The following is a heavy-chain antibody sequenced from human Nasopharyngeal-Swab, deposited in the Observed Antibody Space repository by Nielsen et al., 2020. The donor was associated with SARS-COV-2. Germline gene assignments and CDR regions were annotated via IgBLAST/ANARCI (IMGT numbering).Heavy chain of an antibody. D-gene: IGHD6-13*01. V-gene: IGHV4-34*01. CDR2: INHSGST. J-gene: IGHJ5*02. CDR3: ARGPIKTPASSWFDP. CDR1: GGSFSGYY. Sequence: SETLSLTCAVYGGSFSGYYWSWIRQPPGKGLEWIGEINHSGSTNYNPSLKSRVTISVDTSKNQFSLKLSSVTAADTAVYYCARGPIKTPASSWFDPWGQGTLVTVSS.